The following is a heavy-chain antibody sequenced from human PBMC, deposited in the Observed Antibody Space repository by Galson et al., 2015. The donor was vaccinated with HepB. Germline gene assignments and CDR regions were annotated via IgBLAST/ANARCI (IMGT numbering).Heavy chain of an antibody. CDR1: GFTFSSYG. Sequence: SLRLSCAASGFTFSSYGMHWVRQAPGKGLEWVAVIWYDGSNKYYADSVKGRFTISRDNSKNTLYLQMNSLRAEDTAVYYCARDAGLVWWQYFQHWGQGTLVTVSS. CDR3: ARDAGLVWWQYFQH. D-gene: IGHD2-21*01. J-gene: IGHJ1*01. CDR2: IWYDGSNK. V-gene: IGHV3-33*08.